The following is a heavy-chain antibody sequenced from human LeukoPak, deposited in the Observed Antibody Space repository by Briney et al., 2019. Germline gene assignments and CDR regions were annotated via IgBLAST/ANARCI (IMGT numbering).Heavy chain of an antibody. Sequence: GGSLRLSCAASGFTFSSYGMHWVRQAPGKGLEWVAFIRYDGSNKYYADSVKGRFTISRDNSKNTLYLQMNSLRAEDTAVYYCAKDLEEEDIVVVPEPGAFDVWGQGTMVTVSS. CDR2: IRYDGSNK. CDR1: GFTFSSYG. J-gene: IGHJ3*01. CDR3: AKDLEEEDIVVVPEPGAFDV. V-gene: IGHV3-30*02. D-gene: IGHD2-2*01.